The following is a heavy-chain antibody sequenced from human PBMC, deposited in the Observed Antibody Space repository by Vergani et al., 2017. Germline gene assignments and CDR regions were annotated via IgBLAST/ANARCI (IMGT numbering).Heavy chain of an antibody. J-gene: IGHJ1*01. D-gene: IGHD6-13*01. V-gene: IGHV3-30*03. CDR2: ISYDGTQK. CDR3: ATKSCVTPGCQIGYFRE. CDR1: GFTSSYYG. Sequence: QVHLVESGGGVVQPGRSLRLSCAVSGFTSSYYGMHWVRQAPGKGLEWVAVISYDGTQKYYADSVKGRFTISRDNSKSTLYLQMNSLRTEDTTVYYCATKSCVTPGCQIGYFREWGQGALVTVSS.